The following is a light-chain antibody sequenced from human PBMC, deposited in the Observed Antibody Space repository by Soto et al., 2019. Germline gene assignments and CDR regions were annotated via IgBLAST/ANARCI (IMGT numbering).Light chain of an antibody. J-gene: IGLJ3*02. CDR3: CSYAGRDIYVL. Sequence: QSALTQPRSVSGSPGQSVAISCTGTSSDVGAYNYVSWYQQHPGKAPKFLIYDVTKRPSGVPDRFSGSKSGNTASLTISGLQAEDEADYYCCSYAGRDIYVLFGGGTKL. V-gene: IGLV2-11*01. CDR1: SSDVGAYNY. CDR2: DVT.